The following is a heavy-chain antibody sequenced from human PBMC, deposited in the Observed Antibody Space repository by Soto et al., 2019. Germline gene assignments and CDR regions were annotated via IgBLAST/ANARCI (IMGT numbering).Heavy chain of an antibody. J-gene: IGHJ4*02. D-gene: IGHD2-15*01. V-gene: IGHV3-30*18. Sequence: QVQLVESGGGVVQPGRSLRLSCAASGFTFSSYGMHWVRQAPGKGLEWVAVISYDGSNKYYADSVKGRFTISRDNSKNTLYLQMNSLRAEDTAVYYCAKDQVRVEVAAAFDYWGQGTLVTVSS. CDR2: ISYDGSNK. CDR1: GFTFSSYG. CDR3: AKDQVRVEVAAAFDY.